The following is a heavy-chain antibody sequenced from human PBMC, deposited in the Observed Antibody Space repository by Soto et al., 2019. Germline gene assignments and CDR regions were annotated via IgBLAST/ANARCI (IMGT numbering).Heavy chain of an antibody. J-gene: IGHJ4*02. CDR2: IYHSGST. V-gene: IGHV4-4*02. D-gene: IGHD4-17*01. CDR1: SGSISSSNW. CDR3: ARLRVSNYGDSTLDY. Sequence: QVQLQESGPGLVKPSGTLSLTCAVSSGSISSSNWWSWVRQPPGKGLEWIGEIYHSGSTNYNPSLKSRVTISVDKSKNQFSLKLSSVTAADTAVYYCARLRVSNYGDSTLDYWGQGTLVTVSS.